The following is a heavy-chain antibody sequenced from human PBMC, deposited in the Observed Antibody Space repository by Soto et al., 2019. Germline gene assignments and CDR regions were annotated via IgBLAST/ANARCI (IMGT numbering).Heavy chain of an antibody. V-gene: IGHV3-33*01. CDR3: ARTAQTGVVISDLWPEDY. J-gene: IGHJ4*02. CDR1: GFTFSSYG. Sequence: PGGSLRLSCAASGFTFSSYGMHWVRQAPGKGLEWVAVIWYDGSNKYYADSVKGRFTISRDNSKNTLYLQMNSLRAEDTAAYYCARTAQTGVVISDLWPEDYWGQGTLVTVSS. D-gene: IGHD3-3*01. CDR2: IWYDGSNK.